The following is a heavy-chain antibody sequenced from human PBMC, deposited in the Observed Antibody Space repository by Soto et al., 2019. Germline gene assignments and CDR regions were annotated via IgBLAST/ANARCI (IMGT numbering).Heavy chain of an antibody. CDR2: TRNKANSYTT. J-gene: IGHJ2*01. D-gene: IGHD1-26*01. V-gene: IGHV3-72*01. CDR1: GFTFSDYY. Sequence: EVQLVESGGGLVQPGGSLRLSCAASGFTFSDYYMDWVRQAPGKGLEWVARTRNKANSYTTEYAASVKGRFTISRDNAKNSLYLQMNSLKTEDTAVYYCTRSSGNYRYFDLWGRGTLVTVSS. CDR3: TRSSGNYRYFDL.